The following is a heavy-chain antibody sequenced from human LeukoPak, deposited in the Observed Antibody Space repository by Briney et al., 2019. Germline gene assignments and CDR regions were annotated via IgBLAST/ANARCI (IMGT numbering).Heavy chain of an antibody. J-gene: IGHJ4*02. V-gene: IGHV3-74*01. Sequence: GGSLRLSCAASGFTFSNYWMHWVRQAPGKGLVWVSRINGDGSSTSYADSVKGRFTISRDNAKNTLYLQMNSLRAEDTAVYYCTRVYYYSNSYWGQGTLVTVSS. CDR1: GFTFSNYW. CDR2: INGDGSST. CDR3: TRVYYYSNSY. D-gene: IGHD4-11*01.